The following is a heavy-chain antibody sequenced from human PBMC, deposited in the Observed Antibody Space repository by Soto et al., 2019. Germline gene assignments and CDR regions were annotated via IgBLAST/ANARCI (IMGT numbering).Heavy chain of an antibody. V-gene: IGHV3-30*18. Sequence: QVQLVESGGGVVQPGRSLRLSCAASGFTFSSYGMHWVRQAPGKGLEWVAVISYDGSNKYYADSVKGRFTISRDNSKNTLYLQMNSLRAEDTAVYYCAKGDYDFWSGHRRGDWFDPWGQGTLVTVSS. CDR3: AKGDYDFWSGHRRGDWFDP. D-gene: IGHD3-3*01. J-gene: IGHJ5*02. CDR1: GFTFSSYG. CDR2: ISYDGSNK.